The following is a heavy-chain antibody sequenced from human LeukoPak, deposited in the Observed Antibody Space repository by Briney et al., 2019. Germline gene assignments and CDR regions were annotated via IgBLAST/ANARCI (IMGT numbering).Heavy chain of an antibody. D-gene: IGHD1-26*01. CDR2: ISSASSYI. CDR3: ARSSSGSNRIDY. V-gene: IGHV3-21*01. J-gene: IGHJ4*02. Sequence: SGGSLRLSCAASGFSFNICSMNWVRQAPGKRLEWVSSISSASSYIYYADSVKGRFTISRDNAKSSLYLQMNSLRAEDTAVYYCARSSSGSNRIDYWGQGTQVTVSS. CDR1: GFSFNICS.